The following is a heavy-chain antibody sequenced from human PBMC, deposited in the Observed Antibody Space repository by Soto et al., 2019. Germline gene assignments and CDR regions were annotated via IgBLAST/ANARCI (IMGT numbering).Heavy chain of an antibody. CDR2: IDPTDSYT. CDR1: GYSFTTYW. D-gene: IGHD2-8*01. V-gene: IGHV5-10-1*01. CDR3: ARPKDWNGEWFDY. J-gene: IGHJ4*02. Sequence: GESLKISCQASGYSFTTYWISWVRQMPGKGLECMGRIDPTDSYTDYGPSFEGHVTMSVDRSINTAYLEWSSLKASDSAMYYCARPKDWNGEWFDYWGQGTLVTVSS.